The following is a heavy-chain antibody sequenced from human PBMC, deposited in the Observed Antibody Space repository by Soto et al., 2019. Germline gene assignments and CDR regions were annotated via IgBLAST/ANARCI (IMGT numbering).Heavy chain of an antibody. Sequence: GXSVKVSCKASVYTFTSYGISWVRQAPGQGLEWMGWISAYNGNTNYAQKLQGRVTMTTDTSTSTAYMELRSLRSDDTAVYYCARDGASGYAYNWFDHWGQGTLVTVSS. CDR2: ISAYNGNT. CDR1: VYTFTSYG. J-gene: IGHJ5*02. D-gene: IGHD3-22*01. CDR3: ARDGASGYAYNWFDH. V-gene: IGHV1-18*01.